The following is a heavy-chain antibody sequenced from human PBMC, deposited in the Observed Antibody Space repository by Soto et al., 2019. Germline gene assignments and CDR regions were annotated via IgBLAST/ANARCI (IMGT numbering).Heavy chain of an antibody. Sequence: SETLSLTCAVYGGPFSGYYWTWIRQPPGTGLEWIGEINHSGSTNYNPSLKSRVTISVDTSKNQFSLKLTSVTAADTAVYYCARAYGGYADYWGQGALVTVSS. CDR3: ARAYGGYADY. J-gene: IGHJ4*02. CDR2: INHSGST. V-gene: IGHV4-34*01. D-gene: IGHD5-12*01. CDR1: GGPFSGYY.